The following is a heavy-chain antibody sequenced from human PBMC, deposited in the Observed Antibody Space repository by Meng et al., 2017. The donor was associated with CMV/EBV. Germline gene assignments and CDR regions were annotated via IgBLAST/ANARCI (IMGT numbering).Heavy chain of an antibody. V-gene: IGHV1-69*02. CDR1: GGTFSSYT. J-gene: IGHJ4*02. Sequence: QVQLVQSGAEVKKPGSSVKVSCKASGGTFSSYTISWVRQAPGQGLEWMGRIIPILGIANYAQKFQGRVTITADESTSTAYMELSSLRSEDTAVYYCARGRIWNYYDSSGYNFDYWGQGTLVTVSS. D-gene: IGHD3-22*01. CDR2: IIPILGIA. CDR3: ARGRIWNYYDSSGYNFDY.